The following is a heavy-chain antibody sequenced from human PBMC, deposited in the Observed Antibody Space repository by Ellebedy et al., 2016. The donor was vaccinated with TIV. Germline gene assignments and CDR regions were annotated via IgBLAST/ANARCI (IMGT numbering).Heavy chain of an antibody. J-gene: IGHJ4*02. CDR3: ARDHYDSSGYFDY. Sequence: SETLSLXXAVSGGSISSSNWRSWVRQPPGKGLEWIGEIYHSGSTNYNPSLKSRVTISVDKSKNQFSLKLSSVTAADTAVYYCARDHYDSSGYFDYWGQGTLVTVSS. CDR2: IYHSGST. D-gene: IGHD3-22*01. V-gene: IGHV4-4*02. CDR1: GGSISSSNW.